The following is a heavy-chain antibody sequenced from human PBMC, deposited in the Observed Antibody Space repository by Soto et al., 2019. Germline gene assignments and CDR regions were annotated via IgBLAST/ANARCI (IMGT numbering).Heavy chain of an antibody. CDR2: ISVSGGNK. CDR1: GFTFSSYP. D-gene: IGHD3-9*01. J-gene: IGHJ6*02. CDR3: PKPPHDTLTCYYRGGMDV. V-gene: IGHV3-23*01. Sequence: PGGSLRLSCAASGFTFSSYPMSWVRQAPGKGLEWVAVISVSGGNKYNADSVKGRFTISRDNSKNTLYLQMYSLRAEDTAVYYCPKPPHDTLTCYYRGGMDVWGQGATVTVSS.